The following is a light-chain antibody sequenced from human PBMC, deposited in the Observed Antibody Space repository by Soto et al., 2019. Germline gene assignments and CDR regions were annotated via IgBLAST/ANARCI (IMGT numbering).Light chain of an antibody. CDR3: QQYNDWPLT. V-gene: IGKV3-15*01. CDR1: QSVSSN. CDR2: GAF. J-gene: IGKJ1*01. Sequence: EIVMTQSPVTLSVSPGERATLSCRASQSVSSNLAWYQQKPGQAPSLIIYGAFTRATGTPARFSGTGSGTEFTLTISSLQSEDFALYYCQQYNDWPLTLGQGTKVDIK.